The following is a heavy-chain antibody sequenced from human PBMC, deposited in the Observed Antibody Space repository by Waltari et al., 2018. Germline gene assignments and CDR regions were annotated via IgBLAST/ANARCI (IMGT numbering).Heavy chain of an antibody. CDR2: INPDIGGT. J-gene: IGHJ6*02. Sequence: QMHLAQSGADVREPGASVKISCKSSGYTFTGYYIHWVRLVPGRGLQYMGWINPDIGGTTHVPRFQGRVTLTKDMSIRTTYMEVRSLTPDDTAVYYCASSRDRRFGMDVWGQGTTVTVSS. CDR3: ASSRDRRFGMDV. D-gene: IGHD3-16*01. V-gene: IGHV1-2*02. CDR1: GYTFTGYY.